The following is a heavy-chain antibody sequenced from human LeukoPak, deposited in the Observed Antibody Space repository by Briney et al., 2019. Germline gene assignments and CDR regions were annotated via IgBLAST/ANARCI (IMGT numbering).Heavy chain of an antibody. J-gene: IGHJ6*02. V-gene: IGHV4-59*10. D-gene: IGHD5-18*01. Sequence: KPSETLSLTCTVYGGSISSYYWSWIRQPAGKGLEWLGRIYTSGSTNYNPSLKSRVTMSVDTSKNQFSLKLSSVTAADTAVYYCAGRGYSYGSNTYYYYYGMDVWGQGTTVTVSS. CDR3: AGRGYSYGSNTYYYYYGMDV. CDR1: GGSISSYY. CDR2: IYTSGST.